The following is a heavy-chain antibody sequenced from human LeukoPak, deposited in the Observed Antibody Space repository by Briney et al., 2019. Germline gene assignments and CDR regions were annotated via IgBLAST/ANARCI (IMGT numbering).Heavy chain of an antibody. V-gene: IGHV3-23*01. Sequence: PGGSLRLSCAASGFTFSTYAMIWVRQAPGKGLEWVSAISGSGDNTYYADSVKGRFTISRDNSKNTLYLQMNSLRAEDTAVYYCAKDRGFGAAAGHSFYFDYWGQGTLVTVSS. D-gene: IGHD6-25*01. CDR1: GFTFSTYA. J-gene: IGHJ4*02. CDR3: AKDRGFGAAAGHSFYFDY. CDR2: ISGSGDNT.